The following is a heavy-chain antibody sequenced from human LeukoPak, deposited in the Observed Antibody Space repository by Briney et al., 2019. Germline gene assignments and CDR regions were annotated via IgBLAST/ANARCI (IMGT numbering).Heavy chain of an antibody. J-gene: IGHJ5*02. CDR3: AKDRFPPYCSGGSCYSGGWFDP. CDR2: ISGSGGST. Sequence: GGSLRLSCAASGFTFSSYAMSWVRQAPGKGLEWVSAISGSGGSTYYADSVKGRFTISRDNSKNTLYLQMNSLRAEDTAVYYCAKDRFPPYCSGGSCYSGGWFDPWGQGTLVTVSS. CDR1: GFTFSSYA. D-gene: IGHD2-15*01. V-gene: IGHV3-23*01.